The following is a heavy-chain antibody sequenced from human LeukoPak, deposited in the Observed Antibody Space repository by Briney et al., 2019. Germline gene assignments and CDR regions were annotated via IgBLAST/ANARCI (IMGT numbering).Heavy chain of an antibody. Sequence: SETLSLTCTVSGGSISSYYWSWIRQPPGKGLEWTGYIYDSGSTNYNPPLKSRVTISVDTSKNQFSLKLSSVTAADTAVYYCARGGSGYDSFYYYGMDVWGQGTTVTVSS. V-gene: IGHV4-59*01. CDR2: IYDSGST. CDR1: GGSISSYY. J-gene: IGHJ6*02. D-gene: IGHD5-12*01. CDR3: ARGGSGYDSFYYYGMDV.